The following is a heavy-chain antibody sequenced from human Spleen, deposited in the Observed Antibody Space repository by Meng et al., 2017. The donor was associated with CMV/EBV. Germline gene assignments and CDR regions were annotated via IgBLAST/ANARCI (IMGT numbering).Heavy chain of an antibody. CDR3: ARAWAKGCLDS. CDR1: GFSFPDYF. V-gene: IGHV1-2*06. D-gene: IGHD3-16*01. CDR2: LNPNTGGT. Sequence: QVQLVQSGAEVKFPGASVKVSCNTSGFSFPDYFIHWVRQAPGQGLEWMGRLNPNTGGTKYAQKFQGRVTMARDTSISTAYMELSRVTSDDTAVYFCARAWAKGCLDSWGQGTLVTVSS. J-gene: IGHJ4*02.